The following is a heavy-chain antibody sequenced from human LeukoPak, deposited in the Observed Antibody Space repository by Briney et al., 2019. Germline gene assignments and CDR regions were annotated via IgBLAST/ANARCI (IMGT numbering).Heavy chain of an antibody. Sequence: PGGSLRLSCAASGFTFSRYAMSWIRQPPGKGLEWIGEINHSGSTNYNPSLKSRVTISVDTSKNKFSLKLSSVTAADTAVYYCARILWSGYLGDDYWGQGTLVTVSS. CDR1: GFTFSRYA. V-gene: IGHV4-34*01. D-gene: IGHD3-3*01. CDR3: ARILWSGYLGDDY. J-gene: IGHJ4*02. CDR2: INHSGST.